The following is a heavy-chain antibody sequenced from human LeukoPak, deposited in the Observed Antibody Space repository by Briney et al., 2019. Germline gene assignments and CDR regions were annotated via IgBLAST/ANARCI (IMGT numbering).Heavy chain of an antibody. V-gene: IGHV4-34*01. CDR3: AREETSSGSFDY. CDR1: GGSFSGYY. CDR2: INHSGST. D-gene: IGHD6-25*01. J-gene: IGHJ4*02. Sequence: PSETLSLTCAVYGGSFSGYYWSWIRQPPGKGLEWIGEINHSGSTNYNPSLKSRVTISVDTSKNQFSLKLSSVTAADTAVYYCAREETSSGSFDYWGQGTLVTVSS.